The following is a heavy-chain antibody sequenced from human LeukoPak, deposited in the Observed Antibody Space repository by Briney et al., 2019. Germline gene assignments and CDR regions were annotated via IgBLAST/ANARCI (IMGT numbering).Heavy chain of an antibody. CDR3: AGINDFWSGPTLDV. CDR1: GDSISSGGHS. V-gene: IGHV4-30-2*01. D-gene: IGHD3-3*01. J-gene: IGHJ6*02. Sequence: SETLSLTCTVSGDSISSGGHSWSWIRQPPGKGLEWIGYIYHSGSGSTYYNPSLKSRVTTSIDKSKNQFSLKLNSVTAADTAVYYCAGINDFWSGPTLDVWGQGTTVTVSS. CDR2: IYHSGSGST.